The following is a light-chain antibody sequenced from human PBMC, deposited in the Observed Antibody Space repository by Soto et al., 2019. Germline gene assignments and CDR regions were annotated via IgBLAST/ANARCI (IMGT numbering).Light chain of an antibody. CDR2: YDS. V-gene: IGLV3-21*04. CDR3: QVWDTGSDRGV. Sequence: SYELTQPPSVSVAPGKTARITCGGNNIGSKSVHWYQQKPGQAPILVIYYDSDRPSGIPERFSGSKSGNTATMIISRVEAGDEDVYYCQVWDTGSDRGVFGGGTKLTVL. CDR1: NIGSKS. J-gene: IGLJ2*01.